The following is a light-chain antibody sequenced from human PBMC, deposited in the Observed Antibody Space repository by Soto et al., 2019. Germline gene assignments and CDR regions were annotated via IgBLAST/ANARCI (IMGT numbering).Light chain of an antibody. Sequence: DIQMTQSPSTLSASVGDRVTITCRASQSTGSWLAWYQQKPGRAPKLLIYDASSLESGVPSRFSGSGSGTEFTLTISSLQPDGFATYYCLQYDDDCDTFGQGTKVDIK. CDR3: LQYDDDCDT. V-gene: IGKV1-5*01. CDR1: QSTGSW. J-gene: IGKJ1*01. CDR2: DAS.